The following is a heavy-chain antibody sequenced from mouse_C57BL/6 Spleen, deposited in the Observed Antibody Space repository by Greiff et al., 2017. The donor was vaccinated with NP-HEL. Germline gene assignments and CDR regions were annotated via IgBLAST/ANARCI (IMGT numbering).Heavy chain of an antibody. D-gene: IGHD2-3*01. V-gene: IGHV1-80*01. Sequence: VKLQQSGAELVKPGASVKISCKASGYAFSSYWMNWVKQRPGKGLEWIGQIYPGDGDTNYNGKFKGKATLTADKSSSTAYMQLSSLTSEDSAVYFCARFDGYSFFDYWGQGTTLTVSS. CDR2: IYPGDGDT. J-gene: IGHJ2*01. CDR1: GYAFSSYW. CDR3: ARFDGYSFFDY.